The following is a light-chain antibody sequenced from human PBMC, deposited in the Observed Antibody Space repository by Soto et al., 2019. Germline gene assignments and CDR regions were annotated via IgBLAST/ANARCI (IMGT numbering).Light chain of an antibody. Sequence: VLTQSPNTLSLSPGERATLSCWASQSLRSSYLAWYQRKPGQPPKLLIYWASTRESGVPDRFSGSGSGTDFTLTISSLQAEDVAVYFCHQYYSTPQTFGQGTKVEIK. CDR1: QSLRSSY. CDR3: HQYYSTPQT. J-gene: IGKJ1*01. CDR2: WAS. V-gene: IGKV4-1*01.